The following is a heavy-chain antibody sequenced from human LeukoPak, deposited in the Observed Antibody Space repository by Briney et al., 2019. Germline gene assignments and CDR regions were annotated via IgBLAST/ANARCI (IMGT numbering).Heavy chain of an antibody. CDR3: ARESGLLFWMQLSP. J-gene: IGHJ5*02. V-gene: IGHV4-39*07. D-gene: IGHD5-18*01. Sequence: PSESLSVTRMLCRGSLSSSRYYWGWTRQPPGEGLEWLGSIYYSVSTYYNSPLKSRSTISVTTSKNQFSRKRSSVTAADTVVYYGARESGLLFWMQLSPWGARTLCSVSS. CDR1: RGSLSSSRYY. CDR2: IYYSVST.